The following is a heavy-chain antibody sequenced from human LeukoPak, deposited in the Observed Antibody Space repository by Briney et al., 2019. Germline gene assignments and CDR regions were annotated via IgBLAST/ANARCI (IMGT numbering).Heavy chain of an antibody. J-gene: IGHJ4*02. CDR1: GFTLTSYS. D-gene: IGHD6-19*01. V-gene: IGHV3-23*01. Sequence: GGSLRLSCAASGFTLTSYSMSWVRQAPVKGLEWVSGIGGSGGRTYYRDSVKGRFTISRDISKNTLYLQMNSLRAEDTAVYYCAKERSGGWPFDYWGQGTLVTVSS. CDR3: AKERSGGWPFDY. CDR2: IGGSGGRT.